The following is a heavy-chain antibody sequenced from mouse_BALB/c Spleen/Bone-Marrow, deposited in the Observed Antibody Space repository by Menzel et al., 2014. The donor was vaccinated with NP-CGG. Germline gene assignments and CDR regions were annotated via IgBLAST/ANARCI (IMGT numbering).Heavy chain of an antibody. V-gene: IGHV1-7*01. CDR3: ATGYYFYY. D-gene: IGHD4-1*01. J-gene: IGHJ2*01. Sequence: QVQLQQSGAELAKPGASVKMSCKASGYTFTSYWMHWVKQRPGQGLEWIGYINPSTGYTEYNQKFKDKATLTADKSSSTAYMQLSSLTSEDSAVYYCATGYYFYYWGQGTTLTVSS. CDR1: GYTFTSYW. CDR2: INPSTGYT.